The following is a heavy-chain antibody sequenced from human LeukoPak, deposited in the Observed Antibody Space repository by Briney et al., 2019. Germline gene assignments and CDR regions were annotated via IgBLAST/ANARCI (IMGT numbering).Heavy chain of an antibody. D-gene: IGHD3-10*01. Sequence: GVSLRLTCAASGFTLSNAWLSWVRKPPGKGLEWVGRIQSKTDGGTIEYAAPVKGRFSISRDDSKTTLFLQMNSLKTEDTGVYYCSTLMVRGIINIWGQGTLVTVSS. CDR1: GFTLSNAW. V-gene: IGHV3-15*01. CDR3: STLMVRGIINI. J-gene: IGHJ4*02. CDR2: IQSKTDGGTI.